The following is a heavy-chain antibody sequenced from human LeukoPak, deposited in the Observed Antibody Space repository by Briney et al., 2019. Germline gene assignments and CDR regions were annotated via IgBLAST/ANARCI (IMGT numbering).Heavy chain of an antibody. CDR2: ISSSGSTI. J-gene: IGHJ6*04. CDR3: ARWYNWNDGNYYGMDV. V-gene: IGHV3-48*03. CDR1: GFTFSSYE. Sequence: GGSLRLSCAASGFTFSSYEMNWVRRAPGKGLEWVSYISSSGSTIYYTDSVKGRFTISRDNAKNSLYLQMNSLRAEDTAVYYCARWYNWNDGNYYGMDVWGKGTTVTVSS. D-gene: IGHD1-1*01.